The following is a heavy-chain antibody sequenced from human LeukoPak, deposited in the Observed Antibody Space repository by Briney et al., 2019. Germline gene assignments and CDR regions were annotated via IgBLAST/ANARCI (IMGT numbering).Heavy chain of an antibody. CDR3: AKDPRITMIVVVITAYFDY. CDR1: GFTFSSYA. CDR2: ISGSGGST. D-gene: IGHD3-22*01. Sequence: PGGSLRLSCAASGFTFSSYAMSWVRQAPGKGLEWVSAISGSGGSTYYADSVKGRFTISRDNSKNTLYLQMNSLRAEDTAVYYCAKDPRITMIVVVITAYFDYWAREPWSPSPQ. V-gene: IGHV3-23*01. J-gene: IGHJ4*02.